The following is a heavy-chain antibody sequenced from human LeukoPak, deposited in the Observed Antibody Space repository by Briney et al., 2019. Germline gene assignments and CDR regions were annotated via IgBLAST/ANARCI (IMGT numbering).Heavy chain of an antibody. CDR2: VYYSGSS. CDR3: ARDYQNYYGSGSYS. D-gene: IGHD3-10*01. CDR1: GDSITSNSFY. V-gene: IGHV4-39*07. J-gene: IGHJ5*02. Sequence: SETLSLTCTVSGDSITSNSFYWAWIRQPPGKGLEWIGSVYYSGSSYSNPSLKSRVTISVDTSKNQFSLKLSSVTAADTAVYYCARDYQNYYGSGSYSWGQGTLVTVSS.